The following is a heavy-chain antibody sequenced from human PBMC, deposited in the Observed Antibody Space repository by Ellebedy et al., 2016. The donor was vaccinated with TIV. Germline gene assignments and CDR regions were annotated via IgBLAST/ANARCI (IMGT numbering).Heavy chain of an antibody. V-gene: IGHV5-51*01. J-gene: IGHJ6*02. CDR1: GYSFTHYW. CDR2: IYPGDSDT. CDR3: ARRADGMDV. Sequence: GGSLRFSXKGSGYSFTHYWITWVRQMPGKGLEWMGIIYPGDSDTKYSPSFQGQVTISADKSISTAYLQWSSLKASDSAIYYCARRADGMDVWGQGTTVTVSS.